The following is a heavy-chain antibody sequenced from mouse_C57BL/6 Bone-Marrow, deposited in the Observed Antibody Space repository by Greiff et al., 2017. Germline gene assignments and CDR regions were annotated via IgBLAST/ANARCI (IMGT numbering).Heavy chain of an antibody. D-gene: IGHD4-1*01. CDR1: GFTFSSYG. J-gene: IGHJ2*01. Sequence: EVQGVESGGDLVKPGGSLKLSCAASGFTFSSYGMSWVRQTPDKRLEWVATISSGGSYTYYPDSVKGRFTISRANAKNTLYLQMSSLKSEDTAMYYCARRLAYYFDYWGQGTTLTVSS. V-gene: IGHV5-6*01. CDR2: ISSGGSYT. CDR3: ARRLAYYFDY.